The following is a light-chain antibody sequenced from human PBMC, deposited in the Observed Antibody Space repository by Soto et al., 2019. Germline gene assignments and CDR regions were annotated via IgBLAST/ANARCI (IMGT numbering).Light chain of an antibody. CDR1: QIVSRH. Sequence: EIVLTQSPATVSLSPGERATLSCRASQIVSRHLAWYQQKPGQAPSLLIYDISNRDTGVPARFSGSGSGTDFTLTISSLEPEDSAVYYCQQRNHWPRNTFGQGTKLEIK. CDR3: QQRNHWPRNT. J-gene: IGKJ2*01. CDR2: DIS. V-gene: IGKV3-11*01.